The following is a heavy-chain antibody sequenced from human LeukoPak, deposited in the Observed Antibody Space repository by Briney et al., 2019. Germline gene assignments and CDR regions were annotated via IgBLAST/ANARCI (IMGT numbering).Heavy chain of an antibody. J-gene: IGHJ5*02. D-gene: IGHD4-17*01. Sequence: PSETLSLTCTVSGGSISSYYWSWIRQPPGKGLEWIGYIYYSGSTNYNPSPKSRVTISLDRPKNQFSLKLSSVTAADTAVYFCTRDTGTTGEVKFDPWGQGTLVTVSS. CDR2: IYYSGST. CDR1: GGSISSYY. V-gene: IGHV4-59*12. CDR3: TRDTGTTGEVKFDP.